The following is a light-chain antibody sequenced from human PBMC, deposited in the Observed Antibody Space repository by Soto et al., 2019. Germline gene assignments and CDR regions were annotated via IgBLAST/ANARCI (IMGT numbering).Light chain of an antibody. CDR3: LSKTRTIRHA. CDR2: EVS. V-gene: IGLV2-14*01. Sequence: QSALTQPASVSGSPGQSIAISCTGTTSDVGGYNYVSWYQQHPGKVPKLLIHEVSNRPSGVSNRFSGSKSGNTASLTISGLQAEEEADYYCLSKTRTIRHAFGPGTKATV. J-gene: IGLJ1*01. CDR1: TSDVGGYNY.